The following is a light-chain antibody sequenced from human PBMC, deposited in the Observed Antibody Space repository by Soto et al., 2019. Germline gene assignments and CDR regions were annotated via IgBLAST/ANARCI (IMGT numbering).Light chain of an antibody. V-gene: IGKV1-8*01. CDR2: AAS. CDR1: QGISSY. CDR3: QQYYSYPHT. Sequence: AIRMTQSPSSFSASTGDRVTITCRASQGISSYLAWYQQKPGKAPKLLIYAASTLQSGVPSRFRGSGSGTAFTLTIICLQSEDFATYYCQQYYSYPHTFGQGTKVEIK. J-gene: IGKJ1*01.